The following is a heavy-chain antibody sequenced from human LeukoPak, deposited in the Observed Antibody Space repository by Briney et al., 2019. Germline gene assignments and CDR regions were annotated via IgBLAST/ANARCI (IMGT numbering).Heavy chain of an antibody. J-gene: IGHJ4*02. CDR3: AKGTSELFDY. CDR1: GFTFSNYK. D-gene: IGHD1-26*01. V-gene: IGHV3-21*04. Sequence: GGSLRLSCAASGFTFSNYKMNWVRQAPGKGLEWVSFISTSSNYIYYSDSVKGRFTISRDNSKNTLYLQMNSLRAEDTAVYYCAKGTSELFDYWGQGTLVTVSS. CDR2: ISTSSNYI.